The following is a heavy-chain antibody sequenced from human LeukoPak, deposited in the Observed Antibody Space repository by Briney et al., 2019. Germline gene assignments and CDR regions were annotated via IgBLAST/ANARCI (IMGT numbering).Heavy chain of an antibody. CDR1: GFTFSGSA. CDR3: TRLSWDSSSDY. Sequence: PGGSLRLSCAASGFTFSGSAMHWVRQTSGKGLEWVGRIRSKTNSYATAYAASVKGRFTISRDDSKNTAYLQMNSLKTEDTAVYDCTRLSWDSSSDYWGQGTLVTVSS. V-gene: IGHV3-73*01. D-gene: IGHD6-6*01. CDR2: IRSKTNSYAT. J-gene: IGHJ4*02.